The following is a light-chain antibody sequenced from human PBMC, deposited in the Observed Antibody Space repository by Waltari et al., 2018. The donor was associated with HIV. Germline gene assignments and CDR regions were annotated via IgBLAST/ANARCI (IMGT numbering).Light chain of an antibody. CDR3: QQYGTSQWT. Sequence: EIVLTQSPGTLSLSPGERAALSCRASHSVTSNYLAWYQQKPGRAPRLLISGASNRASGIPDRFSGSGAGTDFTLTISRLEPEDFAVYYCQQYGTSQWTFGRGTKVEI. CDR1: HSVTSNY. V-gene: IGKV3-20*01. CDR2: GAS. J-gene: IGKJ1*01.